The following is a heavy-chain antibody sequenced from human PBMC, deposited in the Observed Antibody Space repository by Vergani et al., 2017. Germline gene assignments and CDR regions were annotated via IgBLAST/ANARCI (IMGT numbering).Heavy chain of an antibody. V-gene: IGHV1-69*05. CDR3: ARAPSEYCSSISCYFYTDV. CDR1: GGTFSSYA. J-gene: IGHJ6*03. Sequence: QVQLVQSGAEVKKPGSSVKVSCKASGGTFSSYAISWVRQAPGQGLEWMGRIIPIFGTANYAQKFQGRVTMTRDTSTSTVYMELSSLRSEDTAVYYCARAPSEYCSSISCYFYTDVWGKGTTVTVSS. D-gene: IGHD2-2*01. CDR2: IIPIFGTA.